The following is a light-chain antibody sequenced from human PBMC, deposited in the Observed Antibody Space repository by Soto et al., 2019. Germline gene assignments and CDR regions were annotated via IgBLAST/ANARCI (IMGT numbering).Light chain of an antibody. Sequence: QSVLTQPPSVSAAPGQKVTISCSGISSNIGNNFVTWYQQLPGTAPKLLIYDNNKRPSGIPDRFSGSQSGTSATLGITGLQTGDEAVYYCGSWDSSLTYVFGTGTKVTVL. V-gene: IGLV1-51*01. CDR1: SSNIGNNF. J-gene: IGLJ1*01. CDR2: DNN. CDR3: GSWDSSLTYV.